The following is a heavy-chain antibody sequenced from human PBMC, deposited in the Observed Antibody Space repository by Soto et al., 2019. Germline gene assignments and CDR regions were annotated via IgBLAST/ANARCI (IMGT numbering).Heavy chain of an antibody. V-gene: IGHV1-18*04. Sequence: QVQLVQSGAEVKKPGASVKVSCKASGYTFTTYGFSWVRQAPGQGLEWMGWITGYNGNTKYAEKFHGRVTMTRDTSTNTAYMELRSLRSDDTAVYFCARREERALLPYFDYWGQGTLVTVSS. J-gene: IGHJ4*02. CDR3: ARREERALLPYFDY. D-gene: IGHD1-1*01. CDR2: ITGYNGNT. CDR1: GYTFTTYG.